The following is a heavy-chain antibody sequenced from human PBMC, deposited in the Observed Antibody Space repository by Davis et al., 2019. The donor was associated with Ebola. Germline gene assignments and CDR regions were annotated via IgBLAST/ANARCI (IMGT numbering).Heavy chain of an antibody. CDR3: AKSDRLDV. CDR1: GFTFSSYG. D-gene: IGHD1-14*01. V-gene: IGHV3-30*18. J-gene: IGHJ6*04. CDR2: ISYDGSNK. Sequence: GGSLTLSCAASGFTFSSYGMHWVRQAPGKGLEWVAVISYDGSNKYYADSVKGRFTISRDNSKNTLYLQMNSLRAEDTAVYYCAKSDRLDVWGKGTTVTVSS.